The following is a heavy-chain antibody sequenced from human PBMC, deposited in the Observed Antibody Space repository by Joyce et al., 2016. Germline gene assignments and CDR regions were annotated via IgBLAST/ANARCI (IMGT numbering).Heavy chain of an antibody. D-gene: IGHD3-22*01. Sequence: EVHLVESGGGLVQPGRSMRLSCTASGFTFGDSAMICVRQATGKGLEWVGFIRSKLFGGTKDYAASVQGRLSISRDDSKSNAYLQMNSLETEDTAVYYCTRGIIPIVVARDHYFAYWGQGTLVTVSS. V-gene: IGHV3-49*04. J-gene: IGHJ4*02. CDR3: TRGIIPIVVARDHYFAY. CDR2: IRSKLFGGTK. CDR1: GFTFGDSA.